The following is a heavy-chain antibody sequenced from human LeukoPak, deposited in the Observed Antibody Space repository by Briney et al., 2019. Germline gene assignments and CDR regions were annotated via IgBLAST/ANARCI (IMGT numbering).Heavy chain of an antibody. CDR1: GYTFTSYD. V-gene: IGHV1-8*01. Sequence: ASVKVSCKASGYTFTSYDINWVRQATGQGLEWMGRMNPNSGNTGYAQKFQGRVTMTRNTSISTAYMELRSLRSEDTAVYYCARVETSPHECFQHWGQGTLVTVSS. CDR3: ARVETSPHECFQH. J-gene: IGHJ1*01. CDR2: MNPNSGNT.